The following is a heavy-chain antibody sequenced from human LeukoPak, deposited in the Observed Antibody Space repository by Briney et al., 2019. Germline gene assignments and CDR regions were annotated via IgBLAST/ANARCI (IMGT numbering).Heavy chain of an antibody. Sequence: ASVKVSCKASGYTFTSNYIHWVRQAPGQGLEWMGMIYPRDGSTSYAQKFQGRVTVTRDTSASTAYMELSSLRSEDTAVYYCARDDYYGSGSYYPLGYNGMDVWGQGTTVTVSS. CDR1: GYTFTSNY. J-gene: IGHJ6*02. CDR3: ARDDYYGSGSYYPLGYNGMDV. D-gene: IGHD3-10*01. V-gene: IGHV1-46*01. CDR2: IYPRDGST.